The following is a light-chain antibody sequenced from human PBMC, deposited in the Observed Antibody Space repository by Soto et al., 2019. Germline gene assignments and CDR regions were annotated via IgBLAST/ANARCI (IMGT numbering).Light chain of an antibody. CDR2: GAS. CDR1: QSVSSTY. Sequence: EIVLTQSPGTLSLSPGERATLSCRASQSVSSTYLGWYQQKPGQAPRLLIYGASSRATGIPDRFSGSGSGTDFTLTISRLQPEDFATYYCQRSYGSPPWTFGQGTKVEIK. J-gene: IGKJ1*01. V-gene: IGKV3-20*01. CDR3: QRSYGSPPWT.